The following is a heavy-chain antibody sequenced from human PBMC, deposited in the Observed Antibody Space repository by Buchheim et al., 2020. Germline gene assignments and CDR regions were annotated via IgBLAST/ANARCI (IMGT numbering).Heavy chain of an antibody. D-gene: IGHD2-15*01. CDR1: GFTFSSYS. V-gene: IGHV3-21*01. CDR3: ARESGRGSNGNYDTDY. J-gene: IGHJ4*02. Sequence: EVQLVESGGGLVKPGGSLRLSCAASGFTFSSYSMNWVRQAPGKGLEWVSSISSSSYIYYADSVKGRFTISRDNAKNSLYLQMNSLRAEDTAVYYCARESGRGSNGNYDTDYWGQGTL. CDR2: ISSSSYI.